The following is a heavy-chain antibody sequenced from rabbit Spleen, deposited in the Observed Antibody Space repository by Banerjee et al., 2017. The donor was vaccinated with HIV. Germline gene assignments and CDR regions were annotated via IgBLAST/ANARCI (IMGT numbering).Heavy chain of an antibody. CDR3: ARNYVNAFDP. D-gene: IGHD1-1*01. J-gene: IGHJ2*01. Sequence: QEQLVESGGGLVKPEGSLTLTCKASGVSFSDKDVMCWVRQAPGKGLEWIACIHTSSGRTWYASWVNGRFTISLDNAQNTVFLQMTSLTAADTATYFCARNYVNAFDPWGPGTLVTVS. CDR1: GVSFSDKDV. V-gene: IGHV1S43*01. CDR2: IHTSSGRT.